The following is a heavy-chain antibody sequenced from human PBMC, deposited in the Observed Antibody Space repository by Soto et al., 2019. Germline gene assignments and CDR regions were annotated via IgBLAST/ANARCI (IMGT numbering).Heavy chain of an antibody. CDR1: GYTFTSYA. V-gene: IGHV1-3*01. CDR3: ARGGWSGGSCYPYYGMDV. J-gene: IGHJ6*04. CDR2: INAGNGNT. Sequence: GASVKVSCKASGYTFTSYAMHWVRQAPGQRLEWMGWINAGNGNTKYSQKFQGRVTITRDTSASTAYMELSSLRSEDTAVYYCARGGWSGGSCYPYYGMDVWGKGTTVTVSS. D-gene: IGHD2-15*01.